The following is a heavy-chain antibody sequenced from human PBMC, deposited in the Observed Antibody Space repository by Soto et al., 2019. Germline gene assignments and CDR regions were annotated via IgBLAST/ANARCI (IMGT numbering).Heavy chain of an antibody. J-gene: IGHJ5*02. CDR3: AKDRKSTVRFNWFDP. D-gene: IGHD2-8*02. CDR2: ISGGGSGT. V-gene: IGHV3-23*01. CDR1: GFTFGSYA. Sequence: EMQLSESGGGLVQPGGSLRLSCAASGFTFGSYAMSWVRQAPGKGLEWVSAISGGGSGTYYADSVKGRFTISRDNSKKTLFLQMNSLRVEDTAIYYCAKDRKSTVRFNWFDPWGQGTLVTVSS.